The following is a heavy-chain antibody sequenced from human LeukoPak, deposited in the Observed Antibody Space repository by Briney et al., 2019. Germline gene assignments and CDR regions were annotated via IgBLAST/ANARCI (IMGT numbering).Heavy chain of an antibody. D-gene: IGHD6-25*01. Sequence: DPSETLSLTCTVSGGSISSSSYYWGWIRQPPGKGLEWIGSIYYSGSTYYNPSLKSRVTISVDTSKNQFSLKLSSVTAADTAVYYCARHNGGYSSDGLRFDYWGQGTLVTVSS. CDR2: IYYSGST. V-gene: IGHV4-39*01. CDR1: GGSISSSSYY. J-gene: IGHJ4*02. CDR3: ARHNGGYSSDGLRFDY.